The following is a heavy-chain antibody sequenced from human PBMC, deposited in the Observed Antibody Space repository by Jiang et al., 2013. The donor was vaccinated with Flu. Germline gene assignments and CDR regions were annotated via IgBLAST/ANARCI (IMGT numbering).Heavy chain of an antibody. V-gene: IGHV5-51*01. CDR1: GYSFTSYW. J-gene: IGHJ6*02. D-gene: IGHD3-10*01. CDR2: IYPGDSDT. Sequence: GAEVKKPGESLKISCKGSGYSFTSYWIGWVRQMPGKGLEWMGIIYPGDSDTRYSPSFQGQVTISADKSISTAYLQWSSLKASDTAMYYCARSLTYYGSGSYSPYYYYGMDVWGQGTTVTVSS. CDR3: ARSLTYYGSGSYSPYYYYGMDV.